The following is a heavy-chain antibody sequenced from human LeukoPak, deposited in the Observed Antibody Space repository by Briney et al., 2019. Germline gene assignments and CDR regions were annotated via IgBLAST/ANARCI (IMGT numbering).Heavy chain of an antibody. D-gene: IGHD6-19*01. CDR2: ITSSGSII. J-gene: IGHJ4*02. Sequence: GGSLRLSCAASGFTFSSYEMNWVRQAPGKGLEWVSYITSSGSIIYYADPVKGRFTVSRDNAKNSLFLQMSSLRAEDTAVYYCARSGLPGIAVAADFDYWGQGTLVTVSS. CDR3: ARSGLPGIAVAADFDY. V-gene: IGHV3-48*03. CDR1: GFTFSSYE.